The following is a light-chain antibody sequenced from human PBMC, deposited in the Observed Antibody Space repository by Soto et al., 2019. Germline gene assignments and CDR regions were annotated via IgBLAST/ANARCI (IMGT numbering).Light chain of an antibody. CDR2: KAS. J-gene: IGKJ5*01. V-gene: IGKV1-5*03. CDR1: QSISSW. Sequence: DIQMTQSPSTLSASVGDRVTITCRVSQSISSWLAWYQQKPGKAPKLLIYKASTLKSGVPSRFSGRGSGTDFTLTISSLQPEDFATYYCQQSYSTPRITFGQGTRLEI. CDR3: QQSYSTPRIT.